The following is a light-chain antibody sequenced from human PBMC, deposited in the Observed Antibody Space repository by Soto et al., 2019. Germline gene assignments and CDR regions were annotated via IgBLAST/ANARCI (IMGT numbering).Light chain of an antibody. V-gene: IGLV1-44*01. CDR2: TYD. J-gene: IGLJ1*01. CDR3: SSGYDNLDAVV. CDR1: SSNIGSNT. Sequence: SVLTQPPSASGTPGQRVTISCSGSSSNIGSNTVNWYQQLPGTAPKLLIFTYDQRPSGVPDRFSGSRSGTSASLAISGLQFEDEADYHCSSGYDNLDAVVFGAGTKVTVL.